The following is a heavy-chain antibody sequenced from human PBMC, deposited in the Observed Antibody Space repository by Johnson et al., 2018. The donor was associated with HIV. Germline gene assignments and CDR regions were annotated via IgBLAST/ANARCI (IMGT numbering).Heavy chain of an antibody. V-gene: IGHV3-20*04. J-gene: IGHJ3*02. D-gene: IGHD6-19*01. CDR2: ISWNSGTI. CDR3: ARGWLGLDAFDI. Sequence: VESGGSLRLSCAASGFTFSSYAMSWVRQAPGKGLEWVSGISWNSGTIGYADSVKGRFTISRDNAKNSLYLQMNSLGVEDTALYYCARGWLGLDAFDIWGQGTMVTVSS. CDR1: GFTFSSYA.